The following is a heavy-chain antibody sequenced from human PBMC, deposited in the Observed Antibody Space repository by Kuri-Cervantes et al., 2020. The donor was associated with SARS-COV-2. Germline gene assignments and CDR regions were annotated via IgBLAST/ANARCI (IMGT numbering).Heavy chain of an antibody. J-gene: IGHJ4*02. CDR1: GGSISSTNYY. D-gene: IGHD5-18*01. Sequence: SETLSLTCTVSGGSISSTNYYWNWIRQPAGKGLEWIGYIYASGSTNYNPSLKSRVTISIDTSKNQFSLKLSSVTAADTAVYYCARDLWNTARGVYDYWGQGTLVTVSS. CDR3: ARDLWNTARGVYDY. V-gene: IGHV4-61*09. CDR2: IYASGST.